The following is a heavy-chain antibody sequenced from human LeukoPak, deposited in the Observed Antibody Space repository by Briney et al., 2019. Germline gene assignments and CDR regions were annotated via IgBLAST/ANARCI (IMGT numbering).Heavy chain of an antibody. CDR1: GFTFSSYS. D-gene: IGHD2/OR15-2a*01. V-gene: IGHV3-21*01. J-gene: IGHJ4*02. Sequence: GSLRLSCAASGFTFSSYSMNWVRQAPGKGLEWVPSISGSSSYIYYADSVKGRFTISRDNAKNSLYLQMNSLRAEDTAVYYCARDRQGPTLDYWGQGTLVTVSS. CDR3: ARDRQGPTLDY. CDR2: ISGSSSYI.